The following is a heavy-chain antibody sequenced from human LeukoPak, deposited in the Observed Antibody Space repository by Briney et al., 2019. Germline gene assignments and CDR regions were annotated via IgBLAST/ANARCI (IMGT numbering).Heavy chain of an antibody. J-gene: IGHJ6*02. CDR3: ARDWPAAAAGTYYGMDV. D-gene: IGHD6-13*01. V-gene: IGHV1-18*04. CDR2: ISAYNGNT. CDR1: GYTFTSYY. Sequence: GASVKVSCKASGYTFTSYYIHWLRQAPGQGLEWMGWISAYNGNTNYAQKLQGRVTMTTDTSTSTAYMELRSLRSDDTAVYYCARDWPAAAAGTYYGMDVWGQGTTVTVSS.